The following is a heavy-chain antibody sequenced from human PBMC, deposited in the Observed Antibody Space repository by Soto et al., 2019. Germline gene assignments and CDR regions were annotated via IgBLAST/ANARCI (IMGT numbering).Heavy chain of an antibody. V-gene: IGHV1-3*01. CDR3: ARDLSGALGYCSSTSCYAGFGYYYYYYMDV. J-gene: IGHJ6*03. CDR2: INAGNGNT. CDR1: GYTFTSYA. Sequence: ASVKVSCKASGYTFTSYAMHWVRQAPGQRLEWMGWINAGNGNTKYSQKFQGRVTITRDTSASTAYMELSSLRSEDTAVYYCARDLSGALGYCSSTSCYAGFGYYYYYYMDVWGKGTTVTVPS. D-gene: IGHD2-2*01.